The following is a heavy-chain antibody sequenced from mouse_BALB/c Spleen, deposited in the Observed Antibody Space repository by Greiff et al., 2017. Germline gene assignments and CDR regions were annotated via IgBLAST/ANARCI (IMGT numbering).Heavy chain of an antibody. Sequence: VQLQQSGAELVRSGASVKLSCTASGFNIKDYYMHWVKQRPEQGLEWIGWIDPENGDTEYAPKFQGKATMTADTSSNTAYLQLSSLTSEDTAVYYCARNYDYDGWFAYWGQGTLVTVSA. CDR2: IDPENGDT. CDR3: ARNYDYDGWFAY. J-gene: IGHJ3*01. CDR1: GFNIKDYY. V-gene: IGHV14-4*02. D-gene: IGHD2-4*01.